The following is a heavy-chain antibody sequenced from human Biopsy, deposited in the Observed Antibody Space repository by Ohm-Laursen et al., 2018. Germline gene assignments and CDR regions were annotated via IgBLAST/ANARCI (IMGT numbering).Heavy chain of an antibody. D-gene: IGHD1-26*01. CDR2: INPNSGDT. CDR1: GYTFTDSY. Sequence: ASVKVSCKAPGYTFTDSYMNWVRQAPGQGLEWMGWINPNSGDTNYAQKFQGRITMTRDTSMSTAYMELNRLRSDDTAVYYCARGGLNYWYFDLWGRGTLVTVSS. CDR3: ARGGLNYWYFDL. J-gene: IGHJ2*01. V-gene: IGHV1-2*02.